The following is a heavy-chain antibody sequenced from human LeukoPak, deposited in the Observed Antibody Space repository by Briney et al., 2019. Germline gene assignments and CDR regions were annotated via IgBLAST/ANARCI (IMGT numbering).Heavy chain of an antibody. J-gene: IGHJ4*02. CDR2: INPNSGGT. Sequence: ASVKVSCKASGYTFTDYYIHWVRQAPGQGLEWMGWINPNSGGTNYAQKFQGRVTMTRDTSISTAYMELSSLRSDDTAVYYCARGTPNLSGSLPAPYGYWGQGTLVTVSS. CDR3: ARGTPNLSGSLPAPYGY. D-gene: IGHD1-26*01. CDR1: GYTFTDYY. V-gene: IGHV1-2*02.